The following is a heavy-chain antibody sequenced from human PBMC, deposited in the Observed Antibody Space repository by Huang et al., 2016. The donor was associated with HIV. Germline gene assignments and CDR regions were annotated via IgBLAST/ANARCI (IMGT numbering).Heavy chain of an antibody. CDR3: ATSRSGSGWFLDI. V-gene: IGHV4-34*01. J-gene: IGHJ2*01. CDR2: VNPGGST. CDR1: GGSLHGYY. D-gene: IGHD6-19*01. Sequence: QVQLYQWGAGPLRPSETLSLTCGVSGGSLHGYYWNWLRQSPGRGLEWIGEVNPGGSTKYHPSLKSRVTISVDTSKIQFSLNLTSVTATDTADYYCATSRSGSGWFLDIWGRGTLVSVS.